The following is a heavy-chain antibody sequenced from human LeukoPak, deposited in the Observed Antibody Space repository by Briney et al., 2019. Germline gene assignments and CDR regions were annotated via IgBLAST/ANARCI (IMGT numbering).Heavy chain of an antibody. Sequence: SETLSLTCTVSGGSISSYYWSWIRQPPGKGLEWIGYIYYSGSTNYNPSLKSRVTISVDTSKNQSSLKLSSVTAADTAVYYCASSHQDIVVVPAAIGAFDIWGQGTMVTLSS. V-gene: IGHV4-59*01. CDR3: ASSHQDIVVVPAAIGAFDI. D-gene: IGHD2-2*01. CDR1: GGSISSYY. CDR2: IYYSGST. J-gene: IGHJ3*02.